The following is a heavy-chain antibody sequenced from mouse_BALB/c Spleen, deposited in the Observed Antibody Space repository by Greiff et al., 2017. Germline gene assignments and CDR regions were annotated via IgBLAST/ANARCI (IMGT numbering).Heavy chain of an antibody. D-gene: IGHD1-2*01. CDR2: IDPENGNT. V-gene: IGHV14-1*02. Sequence: EVKLMESGAELVRPGALVKLSCKASGFNIKDYYMHWVKQRPEQGLEWIGWIDPENGNTIYDPKFQGKASITADTSSNTAYLQLSSLTSEDTAVYYCASTAMYYFDYWGQGTTLTVSS. CDR1: GFNIKDYY. J-gene: IGHJ2*01. CDR3: ASTAMYYFDY.